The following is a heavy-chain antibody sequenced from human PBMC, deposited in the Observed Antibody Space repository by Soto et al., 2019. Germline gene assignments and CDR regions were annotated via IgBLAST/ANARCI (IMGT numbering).Heavy chain of an antibody. D-gene: IGHD3-16*01. CDR1: GYTFTSYD. Sequence: QVQLVQSGAEVKKPGASVRVSCKASGYTFTSYDINWVRQATGQGLEWMGWMNPNSGNTGYAQKFQGSVTMTRNTSISTAYKELRSLGAEDQAVYSCAREGTIRGDDYWGQGTLVTVSS. V-gene: IGHV1-8*01. CDR3: AREGTIRGDDY. J-gene: IGHJ4*02. CDR2: MNPNSGNT.